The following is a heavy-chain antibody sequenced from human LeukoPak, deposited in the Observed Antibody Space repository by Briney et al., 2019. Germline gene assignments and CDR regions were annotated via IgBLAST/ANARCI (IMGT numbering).Heavy chain of an antibody. CDR3: ARDSATTFDYFQIN. D-gene: IGHD2/OR15-2a*01. V-gene: IGHV3-23*01. CDR1: GFTFSSYA. Sequence: GGSLRLPCAASGFTFSSYAMSWVRQAPGKGLEWVSAISGSGGSTYYADSVKGRFTISGDNSKNTLYLQMNSLGAEDTAVYYCARDSATTFDYFQINWGQGTLVTVSS. J-gene: IGHJ4*02. CDR2: ISGSGGST.